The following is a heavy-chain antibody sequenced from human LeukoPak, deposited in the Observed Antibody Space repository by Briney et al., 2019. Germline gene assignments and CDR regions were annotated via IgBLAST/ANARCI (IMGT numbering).Heavy chain of an antibody. J-gene: IGHJ6*02. CDR3: ARDLEGYCSGGSCYSEGMDV. V-gene: IGHV3-53*01. CDR2: IYSGGST. Sequence: PGGSLRLSCAASGFTVSSNYMSWVRQAPGKGLEWVSVIYSGGSTYYADSVKGRFTISRDNSKNTLYLQTNSLRAEDTAVYYCARDLEGYCSGGSCYSEGMDVWGQGTTVTVSS. D-gene: IGHD2-15*01. CDR1: GFTVSSNY.